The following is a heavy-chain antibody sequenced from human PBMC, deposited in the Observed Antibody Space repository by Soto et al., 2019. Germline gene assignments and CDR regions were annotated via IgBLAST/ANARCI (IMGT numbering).Heavy chain of an antibody. CDR3: ASGYCSGGSCYYKFDY. V-gene: IGHV1-2*02. Sequence: ASVKVSCKASGYTFTGYYMHWVRQAPGQGLEWMGWINPNSGDTNYAQKFQGRVTMTRDTSISTAYMELSRLRSDDTAVYYCASGYCSGGSCYYKFDYWGQGTLVTVSS. CDR1: GYTFTGYY. CDR2: INPNSGDT. J-gene: IGHJ4*02. D-gene: IGHD2-15*01.